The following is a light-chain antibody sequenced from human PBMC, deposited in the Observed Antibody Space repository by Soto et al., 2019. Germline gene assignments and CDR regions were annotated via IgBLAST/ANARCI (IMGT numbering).Light chain of an antibody. CDR1: QSISTH. Sequence: DIQMTQAPPSLSAFVGDRVTITCRASQSISTHLNWYQQNPGKAPKLLIRLASSLQSGVSSRFSGSGSGTDFTLTITNLQPDDFATYYCQQSYGTPPTFGGGTKVEIK. J-gene: IGKJ4*01. CDR3: QQSYGTPPT. V-gene: IGKV1-39*01. CDR2: LAS.